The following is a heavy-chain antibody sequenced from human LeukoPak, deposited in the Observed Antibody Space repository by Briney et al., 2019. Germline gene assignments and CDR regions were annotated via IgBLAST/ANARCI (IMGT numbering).Heavy chain of an antibody. CDR1: GFTFDDYG. CDR3: AELGITMIGGV. CDR2: ILWNGGKT. J-gene: IGHJ6*04. V-gene: IGHV3-20*04. D-gene: IGHD3-10*02. Sequence: PGGSLRLSCAVSGFTFDDYGMSWVRQTPGKGLEWVSGILWNGGKTGYADSVKGRFTISRDNAKNSLYLEMNNLRAEDTAVYYCAELGITMIGGVWGKGTTVTISS.